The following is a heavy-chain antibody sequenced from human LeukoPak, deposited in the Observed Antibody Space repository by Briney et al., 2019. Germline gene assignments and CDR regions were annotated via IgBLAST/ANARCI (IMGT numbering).Heavy chain of an antibody. D-gene: IGHD1-26*01. CDR1: GFTFSSYW. CDR3: ARGYSGSYRVDY. J-gene: IGHJ4*02. CDR2: INSDGGTT. Sequence: GGSLRLSCAASGFTFSSYWMHWVRQAPGKGLVWVSRINSDGGTTTYADSVKGRFTISRDNAKNTLYLQMNSLRAEDTAVYYCARGYSGSYRVDYWGQGTLVTVSS. V-gene: IGHV3-74*01.